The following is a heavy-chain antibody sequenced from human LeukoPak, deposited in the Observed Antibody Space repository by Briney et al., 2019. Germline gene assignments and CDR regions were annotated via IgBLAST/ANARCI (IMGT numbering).Heavy chain of an antibody. CDR3: ASYNHHYVWGSYNY. J-gene: IGHJ4*02. CDR2: INHSGST. V-gene: IGHV4-34*01. CDR1: GGSFSGYY. D-gene: IGHD3-16*01. Sequence: SETLSLTCAVYGGSFSGYYWSWIRQPPGKGLEWIGEINHSGSTNYNPSLKSRVTISVDTSKNQFSLKLSSVTAADTAVYYCASYNHHYVWGSYNYWGQGTLVTVSS.